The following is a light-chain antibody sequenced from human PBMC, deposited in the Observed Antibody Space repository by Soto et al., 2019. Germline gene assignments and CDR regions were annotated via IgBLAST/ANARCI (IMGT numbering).Light chain of an antibody. CDR3: QQSYSSSWT. CDR1: KSISNY. V-gene: IGKV1-39*01. Sequence: DIQMTQSPSSLSASVGDRVTITCRASKSISNYLNWYQQKPGKAPKVLIYAASNLQSGVASRFSGSGSGTDFTLTISSLQREDFATYFCQQSYSSSWTFGPGTKVDIK. CDR2: AAS. J-gene: IGKJ1*01.